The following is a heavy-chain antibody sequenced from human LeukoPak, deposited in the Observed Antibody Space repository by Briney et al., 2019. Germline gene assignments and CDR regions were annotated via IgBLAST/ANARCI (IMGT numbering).Heavy chain of an antibody. CDR1: GFTFSSYG. D-gene: IGHD2-15*01. CDR2: IRYDGSNK. V-gene: IGHV3-30*02. CDR3: AKDGKRYCSGGSCLAIDY. Sequence: GESLKISCAASGFTFSSYGMHWVRQAPGKGLEWVAFIRYDGSNKYYADSVKGRFTISRDNSKNTLYLQMNSLRAEDTAVYYCAKDGKRYCSGGSCLAIDYWGQGTLVTVSS. J-gene: IGHJ4*02.